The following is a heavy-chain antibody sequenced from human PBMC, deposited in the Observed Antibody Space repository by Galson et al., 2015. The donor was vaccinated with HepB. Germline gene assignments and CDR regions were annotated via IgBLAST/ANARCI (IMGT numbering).Heavy chain of an antibody. CDR1: GYTFTSYG. V-gene: IGHV1-18*01. Sequence: QSGAEVKKPGASVKVSCKASGYTFTSYGISWVRQAPGQGLEWMGWISAYNGNTNYAQKLQGRVTMTTDTSTSTAYMELRSLRSDDTAVYYCARDHCSSTSCYNGRAFDIWGQGTMVTVSS. D-gene: IGHD2-2*02. CDR2: ISAYNGNT. J-gene: IGHJ3*02. CDR3: ARDHCSSTSCYNGRAFDI.